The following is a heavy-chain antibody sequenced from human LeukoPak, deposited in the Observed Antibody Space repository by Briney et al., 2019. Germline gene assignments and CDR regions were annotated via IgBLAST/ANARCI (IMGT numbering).Heavy chain of an antibody. J-gene: IGHJ4*02. V-gene: IGHV4-59*12. D-gene: IGHD4/OR15-4a*01. Sequence: PSETLSLTCTVSGDPISSYYWSWIRQFPGRGLEWIGYIYDSGSTNYNPSLKSRVTISVDTSKNQVSLKLSSVTAADTAVYYCAKDMVGVTQTFYYFDYWGQGTLVTVSS. CDR2: IYDSGST. CDR3: AKDMVGVTQTFYYFDY. CDR1: GDPISSYY.